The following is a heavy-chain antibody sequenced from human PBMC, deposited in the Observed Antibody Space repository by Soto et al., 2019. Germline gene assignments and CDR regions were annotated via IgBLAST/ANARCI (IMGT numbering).Heavy chain of an antibody. CDR1: GGTFSSYA. CDR2: IIPIFGTA. V-gene: IGHV1-69*01. Sequence: VKVSCKASGGTFSSYAISWVRQAPGQGLEWMGGIIPIFGTANYAQKFQGRVTITADESTSTAYMELSSLRSEDTAVYYCARDQKPESIAARLAYYYYGMDVWGQGTTVTVSS. J-gene: IGHJ6*02. D-gene: IGHD6-6*01. CDR3: ARDQKPESIAARLAYYYYGMDV.